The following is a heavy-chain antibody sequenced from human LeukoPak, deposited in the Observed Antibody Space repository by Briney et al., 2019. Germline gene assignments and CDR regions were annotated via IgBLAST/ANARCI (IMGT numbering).Heavy chain of an antibody. D-gene: IGHD3-9*01. Sequence: ASVKVSCKASGYTFTSYDINWVRQATGQGLEWMGWMNPNSGNTGYAQKFQGRVTMTRNTSISTAYMELSSLRSEDTAVYYCARGKSGPVLRYFDWKAGYYFDYWGQGTLVTVSS. CDR2: MNPNSGNT. CDR1: GYTFTSYD. CDR3: ARGKSGPVLRYFDWKAGYYFDY. V-gene: IGHV1-8*01. J-gene: IGHJ4*02.